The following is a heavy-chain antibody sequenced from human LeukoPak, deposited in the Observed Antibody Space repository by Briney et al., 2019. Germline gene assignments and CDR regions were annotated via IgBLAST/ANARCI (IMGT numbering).Heavy chain of an antibody. CDR2: IRYDGSNK. J-gene: IGHJ6*03. V-gene: IGHV3-30*02. CDR1: GFTFSSYG. CDR3: AKASVYEFSYYYYMDV. Sequence: GGSLRLSCAASGFTFSSYGIHWVRQAPGKGLEWVAFIRYDGSNKYYADSVKGRFTISRDNSKNTLYLQMNSLRAEDTAVYYCAKASVYEFSYYYYMDVWGKGTTVTVSS. D-gene: IGHD5/OR15-5a*01.